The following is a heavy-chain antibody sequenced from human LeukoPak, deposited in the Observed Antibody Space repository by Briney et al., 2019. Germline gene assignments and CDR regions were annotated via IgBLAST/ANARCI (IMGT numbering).Heavy chain of an antibody. CDR2: IHYTGST. J-gene: IGHJ5*02. V-gene: IGHV4-59*01. Sequence: SETLSLTCTVSGGSISSYYWSWIRQSPGKGLEGIGYIHYTGSTNYNPSLKSRVTISVETSKNQFSLKLKSVTAADTAVYYCARGGYYGSGNDFRFDPWGQGTLVTVSS. D-gene: IGHD3-10*01. CDR1: GGSISSYY. CDR3: ARGGYYGSGNDFRFDP.